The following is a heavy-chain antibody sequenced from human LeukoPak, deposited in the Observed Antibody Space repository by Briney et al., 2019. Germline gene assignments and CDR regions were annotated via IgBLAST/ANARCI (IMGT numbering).Heavy chain of an antibody. CDR3: AKKNPGSDGRWNGDFYLDN. D-gene: IGHD1-1*01. Sequence: GGALRDSRAASRFTICSFGMHWVRQAPGKGLEWVGFIRIDGSNNYARSVQGRFVISRDKSKNTLHLQINHVRPDDTAVYYCAKKNPGSDGRWNGDFYLDNWGQGALVTVSS. CDR2: IRIDGSN. V-gene: IGHV3-30*02. CDR1: RFTICSFG. J-gene: IGHJ4*02.